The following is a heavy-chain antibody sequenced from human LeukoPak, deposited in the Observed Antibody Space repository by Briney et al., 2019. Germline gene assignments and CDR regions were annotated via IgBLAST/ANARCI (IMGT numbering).Heavy chain of an antibody. J-gene: IGHJ4*02. D-gene: IGHD2-15*01. CDR2: FYGGGAT. Sequence: GGSLRLSCAASGFTVTNNYMTWVRQAPGKGLGWVSVFYGGGATYYADSVKGRFTISRDGSKNTLYLQMNSLRAEDTAVYYCAATSIGYCSGGSCPEQYWGQGTLVTVSS. CDR1: GFTVTNNY. V-gene: IGHV3-53*01. CDR3: AATSIGYCSGGSCPEQY.